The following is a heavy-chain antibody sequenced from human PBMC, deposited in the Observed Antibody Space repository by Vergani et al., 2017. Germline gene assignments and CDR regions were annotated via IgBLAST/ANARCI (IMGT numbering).Heavy chain of an antibody. CDR1: GGSISSGSYY. CDR3: ARGWFTMV. V-gene: IGHV4-61*02. J-gene: IGHJ6*02. CDR2: MHTTGTT. D-gene: IGHD3-10*01. Sequence: QVQLPESGPGLVKPSQTLSLTCSVSGGSISSGSYYWSWIRQPAGKGLEWIGRMHTTGTTNYNPSLKSRATISVDTSKNQFSLNLSSVTAADTAVYYCARGWFTMVWGQGTTVTVSS.